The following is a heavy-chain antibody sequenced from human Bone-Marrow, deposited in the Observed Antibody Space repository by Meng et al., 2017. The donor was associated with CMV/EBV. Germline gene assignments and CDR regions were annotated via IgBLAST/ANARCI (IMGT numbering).Heavy chain of an antibody. V-gene: IGHV3-7*01. CDR2: IKQDGSEK. CDR1: GFTFSSYW. Sequence: GESLKISCAASGFTFSSYWMSWVRQAPGKGLEWVANIKQDGSEKYYVDSVKGRFTISRDNAKNSLYLQMNSLRAEDTAVYYCARARVVLATFDYWGQGTLVTVSS. J-gene: IGHJ4*02. D-gene: IGHD2-2*01. CDR3: ARARVVLATFDY.